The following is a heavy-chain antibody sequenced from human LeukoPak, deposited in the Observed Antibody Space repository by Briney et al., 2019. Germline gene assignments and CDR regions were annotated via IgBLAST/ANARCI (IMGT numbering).Heavy chain of an antibody. CDR1: GFTFSSYW. J-gene: IGHJ6*02. V-gene: IGHV3-7*03. Sequence: GSLRLSCAASGFTFSSYWMSWVRQAPGKGLEWVANIKQDGSQKYYVDSVKGRFTISRDNSKNTLYLQMNSLRAEDTAVYYCAKVSVWSGYYSGMDVWGQGTTVTVSS. D-gene: IGHD3-3*01. CDR3: AKVSVWSGYYSGMDV. CDR2: IKQDGSQK.